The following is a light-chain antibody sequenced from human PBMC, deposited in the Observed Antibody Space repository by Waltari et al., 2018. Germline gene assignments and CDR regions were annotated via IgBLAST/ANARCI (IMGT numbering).Light chain of an antibody. Sequence: DIQMTQSPSTLSAAVGDRVTITCRASQSISSWLAWYQQKPGNAPKLLIYEESNLQSGVPSWFSGSGSGTEFTLTISSLQPDDFATYFCQHYKNYPRTFGQGTKVEIK. CDR2: EES. V-gene: IGKV1-5*03. J-gene: IGKJ1*01. CDR3: QHYKNYPRT. CDR1: QSISSW.